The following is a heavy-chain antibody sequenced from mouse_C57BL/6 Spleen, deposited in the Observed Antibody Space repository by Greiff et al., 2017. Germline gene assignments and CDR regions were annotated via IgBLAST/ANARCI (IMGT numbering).Heavy chain of an antibody. CDR2: INPSSGYT. V-gene: IGHV1-4*01. D-gene: IGHD1-1*01. J-gene: IGHJ1*03. Sequence: QVQLQQSGAELARPGASVKMSCKASGYTFTSYTMHWVKQRPGQGLEWIGYINPSSGYTKYTQKFKDKATLTADKSSSTAYMQLSSLTSEDSAVYYCARGGGYYGSSPYWYFDVWGTGTTVTVSS. CDR1: GYTFTSYT. CDR3: ARGGGYYGSSPYWYFDV.